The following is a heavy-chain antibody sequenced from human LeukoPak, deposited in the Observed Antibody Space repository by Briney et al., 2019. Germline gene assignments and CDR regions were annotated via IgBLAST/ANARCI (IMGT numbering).Heavy chain of an antibody. CDR2: VHYSGST. V-gene: IGHV4-59*01. CDR1: GGSINNYN. Sequence: SETLSLTCTVSGGSINNYNWNWIRQPPGKGLEWIGYVHYSGSTYDNPSLNSRVTISVDRSKNQFSLKLSSVTAADTAIYFCARSGSNSDWQYYSDYWGQGTLVTVSS. D-gene: IGHD3-9*01. CDR3: ARSGSNSDWQYYSDY. J-gene: IGHJ4*02.